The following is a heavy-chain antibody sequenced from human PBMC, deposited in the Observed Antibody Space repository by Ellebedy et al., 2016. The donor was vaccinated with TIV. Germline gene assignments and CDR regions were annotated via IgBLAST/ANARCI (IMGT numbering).Heavy chain of an antibody. CDR1: GFTFSNSD. Sequence: GESLKISCAASGFTFSNSDMNWVHQAPGKGLEWVSGVSWNGSRTHYADSVKGRFIISRDNSRNTLYLQTNSLRAEDTAVYYCARDKDILTPSFDYWGQGTLVTVSS. CDR2: VSWNGSRT. V-gene: IGHV3-35*01. J-gene: IGHJ4*02. CDR3: ARDKDILTPSFDY. D-gene: IGHD3-9*01.